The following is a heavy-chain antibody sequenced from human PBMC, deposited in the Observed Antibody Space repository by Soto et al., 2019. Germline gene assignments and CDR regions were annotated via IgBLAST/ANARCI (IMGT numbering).Heavy chain of an antibody. CDR2: IAYDGSNK. J-gene: IGHJ5*02. D-gene: IGHD2-2*01. V-gene: IGHV3-30*18. CDR3: EKDNCVSPSCYRLYNWVDP. CDR1: GFTFSSYG. Sequence: QVQLVESGGGVVQPGRSLRLSCVASGFTFSSYGMHWVRQAPGKGLEWVAVIAYDGSNKYYADSVKGRFTISRDNSKNTRFLQMNSLRAEDTAVYYCEKDNCVSPSCYRLYNWVDPWGQGTLVTVSS.